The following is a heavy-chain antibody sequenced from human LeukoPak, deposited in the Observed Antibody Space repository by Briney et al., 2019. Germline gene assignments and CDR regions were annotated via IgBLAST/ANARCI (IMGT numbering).Heavy chain of an antibody. V-gene: IGHV3-48*03. CDR3: ARLTWSSGWYPKYYFDY. CDR2: ISSSGSTI. J-gene: IGHJ4*02. D-gene: IGHD6-19*01. CDR1: GFTFSSYE. Sequence: GGSLRLSCAASGFTFSSYEMNWVRQAPGKGLEWVSYISSSGSTIYYADSVKGRFTISRDNAKNSLYLQMNSLRAEDTAVYYCARLTWSSGWYPKYYFDYWGQGTLVTVSS.